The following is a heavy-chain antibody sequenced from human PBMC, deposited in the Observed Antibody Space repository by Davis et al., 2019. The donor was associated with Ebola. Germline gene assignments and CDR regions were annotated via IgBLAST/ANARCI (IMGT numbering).Heavy chain of an antibody. D-gene: IGHD6-19*01. V-gene: IGHV3-7*01. CDR1: GFTFSSYW. CDR2: IKQDGSEK. J-gene: IGHJ2*01. CDR3: ARDFGSGCCWYFDL. Sequence: GESLKISCAASGFTFSSYWMSWVRQAPGKGLEWVANIKQDGSEKYYVDSVKGRFTISRDNAENSLYLQMNSLRDEDAAVYYCARDFGSGCCWYFDLWGRGTLVTVSS.